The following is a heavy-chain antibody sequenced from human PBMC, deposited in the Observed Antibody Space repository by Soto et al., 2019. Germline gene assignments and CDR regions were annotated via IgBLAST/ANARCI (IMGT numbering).Heavy chain of an antibody. CDR3: AKPDTAMGYAFDI. D-gene: IGHD5-18*01. CDR2: ISGSGGST. V-gene: IGHV3-23*01. CDR1: GFTFSSYA. Sequence: EVQLLEFGGGLVQPGGSLRLSCAASGFTFSSYAMSWVRQAPGKGLEWVSAISGSGGSTYYADSVKGRFTISRDNSKNALYLQMNSLRVEDTAVYYCAKPDTAMGYAFDIWGQGPMVTVSS. J-gene: IGHJ3*02.